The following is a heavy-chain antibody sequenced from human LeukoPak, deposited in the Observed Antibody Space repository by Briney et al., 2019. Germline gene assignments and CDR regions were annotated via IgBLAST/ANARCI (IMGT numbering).Heavy chain of an antibody. J-gene: IGHJ4*02. CDR3: AAARPSNFFDY. CDR2: MNPNSSAT. Sequence: ASVKVSCKASGYTFSGYYMHWVRQAPGQGLEWMGWMNPNSSATSYAQRFQGRVTMTRDTSISTAYMELSRLSSDDTAVYYCAAARPSNFFDYWGQGTLVTVYS. CDR1: GYTFSGYY. V-gene: IGHV1-2*02. D-gene: IGHD6-6*01.